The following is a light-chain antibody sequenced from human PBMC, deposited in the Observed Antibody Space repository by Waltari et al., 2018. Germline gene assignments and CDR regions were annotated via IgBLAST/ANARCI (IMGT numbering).Light chain of an antibody. CDR1: SNNVGNQG. Sequence: QAGLTQPPSVSKGLRQTATLTCTGNSNNVGNQGTASLHQHQANPPKLLAYRNKNQPPGISEIISASRSGNSGALAITGLQPEDEADYYCSAWDSSLSVHVFGTGTKVTVL. V-gene: IGLV10-54*04. CDR3: SAWDSSLSVHV. J-gene: IGLJ1*01. CDR2: RNK.